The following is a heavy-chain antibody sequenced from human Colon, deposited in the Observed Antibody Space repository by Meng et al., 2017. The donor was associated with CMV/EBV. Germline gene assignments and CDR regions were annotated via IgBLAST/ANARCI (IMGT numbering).Heavy chain of an antibody. CDR3: ARGPGSGSVRY. J-gene: IGHJ4*02. D-gene: IGHD3-22*01. Sequence: SWAASGFTFSSYGMHWVRQAPGKGLVWVSRINSDGSSTSYADSVKGRFTISRDNAKNTLYLQMNSLRAEDTAVYYCARGPGSGSVRYWGQGTLVTVSS. V-gene: IGHV3-74*01. CDR1: GFTFSSYG. CDR2: INSDGSST.